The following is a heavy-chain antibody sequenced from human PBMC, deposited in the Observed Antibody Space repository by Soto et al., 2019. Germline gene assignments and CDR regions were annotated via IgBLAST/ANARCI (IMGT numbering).Heavy chain of an antibody. CDR2: IDIGGNT. D-gene: IGHD2-2*01. Sequence: EVQVVESGGGLVQPGGSLRLSCAASGFSVTNNYMNWVRQAPGKVLEWVSIIDIGGNTYYADSVKDRFTISRDNSRNTLCLHMDSLRAEYTAVYYCARGRGSTGYLGREHYFDYWGQGTMVTVSP. J-gene: IGHJ4*02. V-gene: IGHV3-66*01. CDR3: ARGRGSTGYLGREHYFDY. CDR1: GFSVTNNY.